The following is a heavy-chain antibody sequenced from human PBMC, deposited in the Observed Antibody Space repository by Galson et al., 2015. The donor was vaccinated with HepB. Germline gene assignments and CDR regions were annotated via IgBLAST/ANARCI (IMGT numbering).Heavy chain of an antibody. Sequence: SLRLSCAASGFTFSSYEMNWVRQAPGKGLEWVSYISSGGSTIYYADSVKGRFTISRDNAKNSLYLQMNSLRVEDTAVYYCAREVATTRTNIDYWGQGTLVTVSS. J-gene: IGHJ4*02. V-gene: IGHV3-48*03. D-gene: IGHD5-12*01. CDR1: GFTFSSYE. CDR3: AREVATTRTNIDY. CDR2: ISSGGSTI.